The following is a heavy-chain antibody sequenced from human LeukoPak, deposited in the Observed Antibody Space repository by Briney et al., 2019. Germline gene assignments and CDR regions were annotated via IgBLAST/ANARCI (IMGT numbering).Heavy chain of an antibody. J-gene: IGHJ6*02. Sequence: ASVKVSCKASGYTFTSYYMHWVRQAPGQGLEWMGRINPNSGGTNSAQKFQGRVTMTRDTSISTAHMELSRLRSDDTAIYYCARDNSIYGMDVWGQGTTVTVSS. CDR1: GYTFTSYY. V-gene: IGHV1-2*06. CDR2: INPNSGGT. CDR3: ARDNSIYGMDV. D-gene: IGHD2-21*01.